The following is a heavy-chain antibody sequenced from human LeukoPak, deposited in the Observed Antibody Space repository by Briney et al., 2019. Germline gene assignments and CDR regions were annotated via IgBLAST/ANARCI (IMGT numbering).Heavy chain of an antibody. D-gene: IGHD6-13*01. CDR1: GYTFTSYG. V-gene: IGHV1-69*13. CDR2: IIPIFGTA. J-gene: IGHJ4*02. CDR3: ARVSGPSLAAAYS. Sequence: SVKVSCKASGYTFTSYGISWVRQAPGQGLEWMGGIIPIFGTANYAQKFQGRVTITADESTSTAYMELSSLRSEDTAVYYCARVSGPSLAAAYSWGQGTLVTVSS.